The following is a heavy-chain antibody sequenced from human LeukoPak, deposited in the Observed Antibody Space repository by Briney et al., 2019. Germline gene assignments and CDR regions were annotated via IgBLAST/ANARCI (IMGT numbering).Heavy chain of an antibody. CDR1: GFTFSSYA. V-gene: IGHV3-23*01. CDR3: AKDFVVVPGNVNYFDY. CDR2: ISGSGDNT. Sequence: QSGGSLRLSCAASGFTFSSYAMSWVRQAPGKGLEWVSAISGSGDNTYYADSVKGRFTVSRDNSKNTLYMQMKSLRAEDTAVYYCAKDFVVVPGNVNYFDYWGQGTLVTVSS. J-gene: IGHJ4*02. D-gene: IGHD2-21*02.